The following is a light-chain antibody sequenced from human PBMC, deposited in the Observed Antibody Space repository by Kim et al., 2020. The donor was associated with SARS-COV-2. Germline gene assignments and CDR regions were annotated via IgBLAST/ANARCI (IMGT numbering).Light chain of an antibody. V-gene: IGKV1-5*01. CDR3: QHRQT. CDR2: DGS. J-gene: IGKJ1*01. CDR1: QSVSRW. Sequence: DIQMTQSPSTLSASVGDRVTLTCRASQSVSRWLAWYQQKPGKAPKLLIYDGSNLQNGVPSRFSGSGSGTEFTLTISSLQPDDFAIYYCQHRQTFGQGTKVEIK.